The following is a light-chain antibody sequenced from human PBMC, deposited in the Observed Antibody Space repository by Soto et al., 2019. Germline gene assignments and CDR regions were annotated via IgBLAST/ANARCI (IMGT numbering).Light chain of an antibody. CDR3: QHYKMYSPWT. CDR1: QSITTW. J-gene: IGKJ1*01. Sequence: DIQMTQSPSTVSAYVGDSVTITCRASQSITTWFTWYQQRPGKAPKLLIYDVSSLQSGVPSRFSGSGSGTEFTLTISSRQPDDFATYYGQHYKMYSPWTFGQGTKVEIK. V-gene: IGKV1-5*01. CDR2: DVS.